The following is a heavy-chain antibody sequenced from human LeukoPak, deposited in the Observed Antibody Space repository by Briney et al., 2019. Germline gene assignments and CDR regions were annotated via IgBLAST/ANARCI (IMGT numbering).Heavy chain of an antibody. V-gene: IGHV4-38-2*02. CDR2: IHSSGNT. D-gene: IGHD5-12*01. J-gene: IGHJ4*02. CDR3: ARAGGYSGYASN. Sequence: PSETLSLTCTVSGYSISSGYYWGWIRQPPGKRLEWVASIHSSGNTYYSPTLKSRVTISVDTSKNQFSLNLTSVTAADAAVYYCARAGGYSGYASNWGQGTLVTVSS. CDR1: GYSISSGYY.